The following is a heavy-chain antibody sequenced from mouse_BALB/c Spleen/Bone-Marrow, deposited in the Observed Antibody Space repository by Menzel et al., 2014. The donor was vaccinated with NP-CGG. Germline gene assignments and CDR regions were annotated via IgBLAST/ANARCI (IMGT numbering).Heavy chain of an antibody. CDR3: TRRGEVRRFYYALDY. CDR1: GFTFSSYS. Sequence: VQLKESGGGLVQPGGSLKLSCTASGFTFSSYSMSWVRQTPEKRLEWVAYISNGGGSTYYPDAVKGRFTISRDNAKNSLYLQMSSLKSEDTAMYYCTRRGEVRRFYYALDYWGQGTSVTVSS. V-gene: IGHV5-12-2*01. J-gene: IGHJ4*01. D-gene: IGHD2-14*01. CDR2: ISNGGGST.